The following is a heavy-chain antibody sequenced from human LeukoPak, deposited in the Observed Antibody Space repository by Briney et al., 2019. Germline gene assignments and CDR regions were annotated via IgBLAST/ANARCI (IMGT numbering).Heavy chain of an antibody. CDR2: IRPNSGGT. D-gene: IGHD2-15*01. CDR3: ARGDIYWDY. V-gene: IGHV1-2*02. CDR1: GYTFTAYY. Sequence: ASVKVSCKASGYTFTAYYVHWVRQAPGQGPEWMGWIRPNSGGTKCAQSFQGRVTMTRDTSITTAYKELSSLRSDDTAVYYCARGDIYWDYWGQGTQVTVSS. J-gene: IGHJ4*02.